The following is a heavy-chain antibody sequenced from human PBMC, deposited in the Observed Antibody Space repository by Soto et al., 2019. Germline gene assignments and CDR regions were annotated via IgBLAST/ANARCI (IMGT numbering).Heavy chain of an antibody. CDR2: MNPNSGNT. Sequence: ASVKVSCKASGYTFTSYDINWVRQATGQGLEWMGWMNPNSGNTGYAQKFQGRVTMTRNTSISTAYMELSSLRSEDTAVYYCARGARNGFTLVRGVLDSWGQGTLVPASS. V-gene: IGHV1-8*01. D-gene: IGHD3-10*01. J-gene: IGHJ5*01. CDR1: GYTFTSYD. CDR3: ARGARNGFTLVRGVLDS.